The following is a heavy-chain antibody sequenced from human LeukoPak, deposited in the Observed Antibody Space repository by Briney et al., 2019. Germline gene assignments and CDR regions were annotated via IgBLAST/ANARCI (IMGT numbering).Heavy chain of an antibody. J-gene: IGHJ4*02. D-gene: IGHD4/OR15-4a*01. V-gene: IGHV3-21*01. CDR2: ISSSSSYI. CDR3: ARDRVPRYYFDY. CDR1: GFTFSSYS. Sequence: GGSLRLFCAASGFTFSSYSMNWVRQAPGKGLEWVSSISSSSSYIYYADSVKGRFTISRDNAKNSLYLQMNSLRAEDTAVYYCARDRVPRYYFDYWGQGTLVTVSS.